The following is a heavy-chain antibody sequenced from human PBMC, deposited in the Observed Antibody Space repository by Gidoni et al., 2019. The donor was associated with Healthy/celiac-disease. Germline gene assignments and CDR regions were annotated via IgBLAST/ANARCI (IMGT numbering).Heavy chain of an antibody. D-gene: IGHD2-2*01. V-gene: IGHV3-21*01. CDR1: GFTFSSYS. J-gene: IGHJ4*02. CDR2: ISRSSSYI. CDR3: ARDTSSTSCYY. Sequence: EVQLVESGGGLVKPGGSLRLSCAASGFTFSSYSMNWVRQAPGKGLEWVSSISRSSSYIYDADSVKGRFTISRDNAKNSLYLQRNSLRAEDTAVYYCARDTSSTSCYYWGQGTLVTVSS.